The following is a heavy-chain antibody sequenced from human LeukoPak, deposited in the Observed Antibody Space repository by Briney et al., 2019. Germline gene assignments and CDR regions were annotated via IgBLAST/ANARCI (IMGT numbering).Heavy chain of an antibody. Sequence: KHGESLKISCKGSGYSFTSYWISWVRQMPGKGLEWMGRIDPSDSYTNYSPSFQGHVTISADKSISTAYLQWSSLKASDTAMYYRARQGGSFSDYWGQGTLVTVSS. D-gene: IGHD1-26*01. CDR1: GYSFTSYW. CDR2: IDPSDSYT. V-gene: IGHV5-10-1*01. J-gene: IGHJ4*02. CDR3: ARQGGSFSDY.